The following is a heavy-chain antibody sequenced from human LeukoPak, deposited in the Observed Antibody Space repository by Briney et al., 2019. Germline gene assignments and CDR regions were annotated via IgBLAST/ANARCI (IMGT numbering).Heavy chain of an antibody. CDR3: AREGYYYDSSGPIDY. CDR2: ISHSGNT. Sequence: PSQTLSLTCTVSGGSISSAPYYWSWIRQRPGKGLEWMGYISHSGNTYYNPSLKSRLKISADTSRNQFSLKLRSVTAADAALYFYAREGYYYDSSGPIDYWGQGTRVTVSS. J-gene: IGHJ4*02. V-gene: IGHV4-31*03. CDR1: GGSISSAPYY. D-gene: IGHD3-22*01.